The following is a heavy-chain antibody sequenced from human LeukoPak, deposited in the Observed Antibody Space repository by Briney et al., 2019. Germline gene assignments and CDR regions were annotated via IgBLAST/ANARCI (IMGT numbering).Heavy chain of an antibody. V-gene: IGHV1-2*02. CDR1: GDTFTANY. D-gene: IGHD1-1*01. CDR2: INLNTGYT. J-gene: IGHJ5*02. CDR3: VEDVGRTGTNCFDP. Sequence: ASVKVSCKPSGDTFTANYLHWVRQAPGEGLEWLGWINLNTGYTKYAQKFQGRVTMTRDTSTSSAFMELSRLRSDDTAVYFCVEDVGRTGTNCFDPWGQGTLVTVSS.